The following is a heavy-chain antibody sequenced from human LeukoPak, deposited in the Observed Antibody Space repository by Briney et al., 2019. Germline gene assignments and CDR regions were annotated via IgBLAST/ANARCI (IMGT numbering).Heavy chain of an antibody. V-gene: IGHV4-59*01. CDR2: INYSGRI. CDR1: GGFISSYY. D-gene: IGHD3-22*01. CDR3: ARLVDYDNSGDPDIFDI. J-gene: IGHJ3*02. Sequence: SETLSLTCIVSGGFISSYYWSWIRQTPGKGLEWIAFINYSGRIRYNPSLQSRVSILLDTSKNHFSLQLRSVMAADTAVYYCARLVDYDNSGDPDIFDIWGQGTIVSIS.